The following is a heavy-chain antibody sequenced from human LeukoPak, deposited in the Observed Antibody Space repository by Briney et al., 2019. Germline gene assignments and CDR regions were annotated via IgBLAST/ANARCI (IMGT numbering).Heavy chain of an antibody. Sequence: SETLSLTCTVSGGSISSYYWSWIRQPPGKGLEWVGYIYYSGSTNYNPSLKSRVTISVDKSKNQFSLKLSSVTAADTAVYYCARDRPGYSDSSGDFWGQGTLVTVSS. CDR1: GGSISSYY. J-gene: IGHJ4*02. V-gene: IGHV4-59*12. CDR2: IYYSGST. D-gene: IGHD3-22*01. CDR3: ARDRPGYSDSSGDF.